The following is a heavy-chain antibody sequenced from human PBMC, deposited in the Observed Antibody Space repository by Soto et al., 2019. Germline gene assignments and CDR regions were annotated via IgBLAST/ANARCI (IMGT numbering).Heavy chain of an antibody. CDR1: GGSMIAYY. CDR2: TYYSGST. D-gene: IGHD6-13*01. J-gene: IGHJ4*02. CDR3: ARVRGTAGKRYFDY. V-gene: IGHV4-59*01. Sequence: SETLSLTCTVSGGSMIAYYWNWMRQPPGKGLQWIGYTYYSGSTTYNPSLKSRVTISVDSSKSQFSLKLDSVTPADTAVYYCARVRGTAGKRYFDYWGPGTLVTVSS.